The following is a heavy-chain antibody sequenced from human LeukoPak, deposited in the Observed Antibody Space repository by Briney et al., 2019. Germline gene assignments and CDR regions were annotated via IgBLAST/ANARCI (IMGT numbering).Heavy chain of an antibody. V-gene: IGHV1-18*04. D-gene: IGHD3-10*01. J-gene: IGHJ5*02. Sequence: ASVKVSCKASGYTFTIYGISWVRQAPGQGLEWMGWISAYNGNTNYAQRLQGSVTMTTDTSTSTAYMELRSLRSDDTAVYYCAREAITMVRGPRWFDPWGQGTLVTVSS. CDR2: ISAYNGNT. CDR3: AREAITMVRGPRWFDP. CDR1: GYTFTIYG.